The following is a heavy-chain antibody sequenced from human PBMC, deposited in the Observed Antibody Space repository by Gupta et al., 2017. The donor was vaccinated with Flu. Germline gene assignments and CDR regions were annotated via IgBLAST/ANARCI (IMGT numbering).Heavy chain of an antibody. D-gene: IGHD3-16*01. V-gene: IGHV4-59*01. CDR2: IYYSGST. CDR1: AGSISSYY. CDR3: ARAWGSRGVNTVDY. Sequence: VQLQESGPGLVKPSETPSLTCTVSAGSISSYYWSWIRQPPGKGLEWIGYIYYSGSTNYNPSLKSRVTISVDTSKNQFSLKLSSVTAADTAVYYCARAWGSRGVNTVDYWGQGTLVTVSS. J-gene: IGHJ4*02.